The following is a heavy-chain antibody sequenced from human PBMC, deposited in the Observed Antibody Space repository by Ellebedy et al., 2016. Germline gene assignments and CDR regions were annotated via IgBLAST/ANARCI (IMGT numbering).Heavy chain of an antibody. Sequence: GESLKISCAASGFTFSSYSMNWVRQAPGKGLEWVSSISSSSSYMYYADSVKGRFTISRDNAKNSLYLQMNSLRAEDTAVYYCARDGGRPVDFWSGYYYSYYYYGMDVWGQGTTVTVSS. CDR3: ARDGGRPVDFWSGYYYSYYYYGMDV. CDR2: ISSSSSYM. J-gene: IGHJ6*02. D-gene: IGHD3-3*01. V-gene: IGHV3-21*01. CDR1: GFTFSSYS.